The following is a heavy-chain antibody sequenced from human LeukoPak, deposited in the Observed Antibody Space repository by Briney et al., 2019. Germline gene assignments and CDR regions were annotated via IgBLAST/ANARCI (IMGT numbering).Heavy chain of an antibody. CDR2: IYTSGST. J-gene: IGHJ3*02. CDR3: AREGKEGYYDSSGYYIVPRGQDAFDI. D-gene: IGHD3-22*01. Sequence: PSETLSLTCTVSGGSISSYYWSWIRQPAGKGLEWIGRIYTSGSTNYNPSLKSRVTMSVDTSKNQFSLKLSSVTAADTAVYYCAREGKEGYYDSSGYYIVPRGQDAFDIWGQGTMVTVSS. CDR1: GGSISSYY. V-gene: IGHV4-4*07.